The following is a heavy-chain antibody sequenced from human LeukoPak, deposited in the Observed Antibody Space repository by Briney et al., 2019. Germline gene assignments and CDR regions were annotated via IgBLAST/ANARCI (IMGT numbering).Heavy chain of an antibody. J-gene: IGHJ4*02. CDR2: IIPIFGTA. D-gene: IGHD3-10*01. CDR3: ASGGTYYYGSRSYRFFDY. CDR1: GGTFSSYA. V-gene: IGHV1-69*05. Sequence: ASVKVSCKASGGTFSSYAISWVRQAPGRGLEWMGGIIPIFGTANYAQKFQGRVTITTDESTSTAYMELSSLRSEDTAVYYCASGGTYYYGSRSYRFFDYWGQGTLVTVSS.